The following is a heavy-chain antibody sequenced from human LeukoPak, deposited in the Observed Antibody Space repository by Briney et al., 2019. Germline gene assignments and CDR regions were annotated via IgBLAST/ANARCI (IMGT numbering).Heavy chain of an antibody. CDR1: GFTSSSYS. D-gene: IGHD4-17*01. CDR2: ISSSSSYI. Sequence: GGSLRLSCAASGFTSSSYSMNWVRQAPGKGLEWVSSISSSSSYIYYAASVKGRFTISRDNAKNSLYPQMNSLRAEDTAVYYCARGIHGDYVLDYWGQGTLVTVSS. CDR3: ARGIHGDYVLDY. V-gene: IGHV3-21*01. J-gene: IGHJ4*02.